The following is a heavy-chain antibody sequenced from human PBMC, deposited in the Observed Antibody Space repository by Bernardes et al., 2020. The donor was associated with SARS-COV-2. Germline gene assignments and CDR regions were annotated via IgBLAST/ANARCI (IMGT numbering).Heavy chain of an antibody. J-gene: IGHJ6*02. Sequence: KVSCKASGYTFASYCIVWVRQLPGKGLEWMGIIYPGDSDTRYSPSFQGQVTISADKSISTAYLQWSSLKASDTAMYYCARPNHYYYGMDFWGQGTTVTVSS. CDR1: GYTFASYC. V-gene: IGHV5-51*01. CDR2: IYPGDSDT. CDR3: ARPNHYYYGMDF.